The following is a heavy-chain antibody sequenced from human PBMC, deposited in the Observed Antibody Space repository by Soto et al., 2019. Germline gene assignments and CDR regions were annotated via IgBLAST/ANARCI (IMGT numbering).Heavy chain of an antibody. V-gene: IGHV4-30-4*01. CDR1: GGSISSGDYY. CDR3: ARARWYYDSSGLLHPHYFDY. CDR2: IYYSGST. J-gene: IGHJ4*02. D-gene: IGHD3-22*01. Sequence: SETLSLTCTVSGGSISSGDYYWSWIRQPPGKGLEWIGYIYYSGSTYYNPSLKSRVTISVDTSKNQFSLKLSSVTAADTAVYYFARARWYYDSSGLLHPHYFDYWGQGTLVTVSS.